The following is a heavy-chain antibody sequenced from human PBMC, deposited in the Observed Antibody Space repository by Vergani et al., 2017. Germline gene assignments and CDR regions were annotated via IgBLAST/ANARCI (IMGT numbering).Heavy chain of an antibody. Sequence: QVQLVESGGGVVQPGRSLRLSCAASGFTFSSYAMHWVRQAPGKGLEWVAVISYDGSNKYYADSVKGRFTISRDNSKNTLYLQMNSLRAEDTAVYYCARDLPLIYYQRYFDLWGRGTLVTVSS. CDR2: ISYDGSNK. D-gene: IGHD3-10*01. J-gene: IGHJ2*01. CDR1: GFTFSSYA. V-gene: IGHV3-30-3*01. CDR3: ARDLPLIYYQRYFDL.